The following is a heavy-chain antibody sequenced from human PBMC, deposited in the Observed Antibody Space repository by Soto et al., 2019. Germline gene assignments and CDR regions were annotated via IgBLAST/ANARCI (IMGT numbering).Heavy chain of an antibody. CDR1: GDTFKSHG. CDR2: ILPVFGTT. Sequence: QEQLVQSGAEVKKPGSSVKVSCKASGDTFKSHGISWVRQAPGQGLEWLGTILPVFGTTNYPQRPRGKVTLSADKATTTAYMELNSLTSEDTAVYYCALDTAELYYTEHSRAFDVWGQGTLITV. V-gene: IGHV1-69*06. D-gene: IGHD2-21*01. CDR3: ALDTAELYYTEHSRAFDV. J-gene: IGHJ3*01.